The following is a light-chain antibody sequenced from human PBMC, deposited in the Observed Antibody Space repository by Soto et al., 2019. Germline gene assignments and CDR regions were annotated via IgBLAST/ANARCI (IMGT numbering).Light chain of an antibody. CDR3: SSYTSSDTVI. Sequence: QSALTQPASVSGSPGQSITISCTGTSSDVGGYNYVSWYQQHPGKAPKVMVYEVSNRPSGVSNRFSGYKSGNTASLTISGLQSEDEADYYCSSYTSSDTVIFGGGTQLTVL. CDR2: EVS. J-gene: IGLJ2*01. V-gene: IGLV2-14*01. CDR1: SSDVGGYNY.